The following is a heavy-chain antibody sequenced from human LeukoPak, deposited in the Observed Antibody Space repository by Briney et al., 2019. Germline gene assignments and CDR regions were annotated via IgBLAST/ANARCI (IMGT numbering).Heavy chain of an antibody. CDR3: ARVVPGISYFDY. Sequence: PVGSLRLSCAASGFTVSSNYMSCVRQAPRGGLGWVSIIYSGGITYYADSVKGRFTTSRDNSKNTLYLQMNSLRAEDTAVYYCARVVPGISYFDYWGQGTLVTVSS. CDR1: GFTVSSNY. V-gene: IGHV3-66*01. J-gene: IGHJ4*02. CDR2: IYSGGIT. D-gene: IGHD3-10*01.